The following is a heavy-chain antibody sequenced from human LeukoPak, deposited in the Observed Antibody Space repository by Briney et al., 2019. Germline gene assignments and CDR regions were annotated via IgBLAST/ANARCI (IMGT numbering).Heavy chain of an antibody. D-gene: IGHD3-10*01. CDR1: GGSFSGYY. CDR2: INHSGST. CDR3: ARGGRVVAYGSGSYYGY. V-gene: IGHV4-34*01. J-gene: IGHJ4*02. Sequence: SSETLSLTCAAYGGSFSGYYWSWIRQPPGKGLEWIGEINHSGSTNYNPSLKSRVTISVDTSKNQFSLKLSSVTAADTAVYYCARGGRVVAYGSGSYYGYWGQGTLVTVSS.